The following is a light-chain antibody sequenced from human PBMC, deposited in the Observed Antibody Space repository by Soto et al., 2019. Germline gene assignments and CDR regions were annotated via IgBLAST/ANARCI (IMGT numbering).Light chain of an antibody. CDR2: AAS. V-gene: IGKV1-6*01. CDR3: LQDYNYPPT. J-gene: IGKJ1*01. CDR1: QDIRDD. Sequence: AIKMTQSPSSLSASVGDRVTITCRASQDIRDDLGWYQQKPGKAPQLLIFAASNLQTGVPSRFSGSGSGTDFTLTISSLQPEDFANYYCLQDYNYPPTFGQGTKVEIK.